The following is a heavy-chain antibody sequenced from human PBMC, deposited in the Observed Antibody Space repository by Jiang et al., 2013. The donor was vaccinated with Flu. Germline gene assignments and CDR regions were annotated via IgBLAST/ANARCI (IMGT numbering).Heavy chain of an antibody. D-gene: IGHD6-19*01. CDR3: AKDLIAVAGRELGHYYYYYYGMDV. CDR2: ISGSGGST. Sequence: TFSSYAMSWVRQAPGKGLEWVSAISGSGGSTYYADSVKGRFTISRDNSKNTLYLQMNSLRAEDTAVYYCAKDLIAVAGRELGHYYYYYYGMDVWGQGTTVTVSS. J-gene: IGHJ6*02. CDR1: TFSSYA. V-gene: IGHV3-23*01.